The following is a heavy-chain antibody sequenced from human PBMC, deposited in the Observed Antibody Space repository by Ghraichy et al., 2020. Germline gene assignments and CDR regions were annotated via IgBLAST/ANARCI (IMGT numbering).Heavy chain of an antibody. Sequence: SETLSLTCAVYGGSFSGYYWSWIRQPPGKGLEWIGEINHSGSTNYNPSLKSRVTISVDTSKNQFSLKLSSVTAADTAVYYCAGGRPAPRGYSYGRRQTDAFGIWGQGTMVTVSS. D-gene: IGHD5-18*01. CDR1: GGSFSGYY. V-gene: IGHV4-34*01. CDR2: INHSGST. J-gene: IGHJ3*02. CDR3: AGGRPAPRGYSYGRRQTDAFGI.